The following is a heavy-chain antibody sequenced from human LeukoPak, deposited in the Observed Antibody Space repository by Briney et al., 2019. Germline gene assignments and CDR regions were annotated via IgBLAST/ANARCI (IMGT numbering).Heavy chain of an antibody. CDR1: GGSINSNNYY. J-gene: IGHJ4*02. CDR3: ARRSYYDSSAIFDY. V-gene: IGHV4-39*01. Sequence: SETLSLTCTVSGGSINSNNYYWGWIRQPPGKGLEWIGSIYSSGSAYYNPSLKSRVTISVDTSKNQFSLRLSSVTAADTAVFYCARRSYYDSSAIFDYWGQGTLVTVSS. CDR2: IYSSGSA. D-gene: IGHD3-22*01.